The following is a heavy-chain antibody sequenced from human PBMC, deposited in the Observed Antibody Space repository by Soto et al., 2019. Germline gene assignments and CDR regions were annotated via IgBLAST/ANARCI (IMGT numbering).Heavy chain of an antibody. D-gene: IGHD3-16*01. V-gene: IGHV3-72*01. Sequence: EVQLVESGGGLVQPGGSLRLSCAASGFTFSDHYMDWVRQAPGKGLEWVGRARNKANSHTTEYAASVKGRFTISRDDSKNSLYLQMTSLKTEDTAVYYCARSSCGSFDYFDYWGQGTLVTVSS. CDR2: ARNKANSHTT. J-gene: IGHJ4*02. CDR3: ARSSCGSFDYFDY. CDR1: GFTFSDHY.